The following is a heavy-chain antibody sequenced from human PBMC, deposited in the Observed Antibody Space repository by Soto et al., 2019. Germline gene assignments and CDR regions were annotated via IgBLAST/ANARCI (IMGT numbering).Heavy chain of an antibody. CDR1: GGTFSSYA. Sequence: QVQLVQSGAEVKKPGSSVKVSCKASGGTFSSYAISWVRQAPGQGLEWMGGIIPIFGTANYAQKFQGRVTITADESTSTAYIELSSLRSEDTAVYYCARGKQLWLTTLPHDLYYDYYGMDVWGQGSTVTVSS. CDR2: IIPIFGTA. V-gene: IGHV1-69*01. CDR3: ARGKQLWLTTLPHDLYYDYYGMDV. J-gene: IGHJ6*02. D-gene: IGHD5-18*01.